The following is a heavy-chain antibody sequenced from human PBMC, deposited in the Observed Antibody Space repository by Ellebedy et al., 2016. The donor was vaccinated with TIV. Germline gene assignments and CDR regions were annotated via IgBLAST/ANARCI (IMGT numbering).Heavy chain of an antibody. Sequence: SLKISXAASGFTFDDYAMHWVRQAPGEGLEWVSGIGWNSGSIGYADSVKGRFTISRDNAKNSLYLQMNSLRVEDTAFYYCAKDRRCSSISCHNPSFDYWGQGILVTVSS. CDR1: GFTFDDYA. V-gene: IGHV3-9*01. J-gene: IGHJ4*02. CDR2: IGWNSGSI. D-gene: IGHD2-2*02. CDR3: AKDRRCSSISCHNPSFDY.